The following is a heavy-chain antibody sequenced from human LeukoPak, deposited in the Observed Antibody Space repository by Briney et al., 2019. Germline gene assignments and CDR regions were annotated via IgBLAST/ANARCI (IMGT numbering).Heavy chain of an antibody. CDR2: IFPGDSDT. CDR3: ARESGYSSGWYPY. D-gene: IGHD6-19*01. Sequence: GESLKISCKGSGYSFNSYWIGWVRQMPGKGLERMGIIFPGDSDTRYSPSFQGQVTISADKSISTAYLQWSSLKASDTAMYYCARESGYSSGWYPYWGQGTLVTVSS. J-gene: IGHJ4*02. CDR1: GYSFNSYW. V-gene: IGHV5-51*01.